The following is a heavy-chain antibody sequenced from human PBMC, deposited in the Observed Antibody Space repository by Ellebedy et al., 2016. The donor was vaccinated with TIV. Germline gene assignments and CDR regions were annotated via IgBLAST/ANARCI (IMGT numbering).Heavy chain of an antibody. V-gene: IGHV4-39*01. D-gene: IGHD3/OR15-3a*01. J-gene: IGHJ2*01. CDR1: GGSLSNFPYY. Sequence: SETLSLTCSVSGGSLSNFPYYWGWIRQSPGKDLEWIGTVYYHGYTYYNPSLTSRVTISVDTSLNRFSLELNSVTAADTAGYYCARNVLIFTFDKWYFDLWGRGTLVSVSS. CDR2: VYYHGYT. CDR3: ARNVLIFTFDKWYFDL.